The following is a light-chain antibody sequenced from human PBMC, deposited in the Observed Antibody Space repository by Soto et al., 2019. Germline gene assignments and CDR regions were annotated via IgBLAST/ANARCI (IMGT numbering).Light chain of an antibody. J-gene: IGLJ1*01. V-gene: IGLV1-51*01. CDR2: DNN. CDR3: GAWDSSLNGGGV. Sequence: QSVLTQPPSVSAAPGQKVTISCSGSSSNIGSNYVSWYQQLPGTAPKLLIYDNNKRPSGTPDRFSGSKSGTSATLDITGLQTGDEADYYCGAWDSSLNGGGVFGTGTKV. CDR1: SSNIGSNY.